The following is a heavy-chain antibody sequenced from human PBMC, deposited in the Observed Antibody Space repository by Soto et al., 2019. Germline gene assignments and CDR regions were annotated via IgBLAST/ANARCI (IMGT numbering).Heavy chain of an antibody. D-gene: IGHD3-3*01. CDR1: GYTFTGYY. Sequence: VKVSCKASGYTFTGYYMHWVRQAPGQGLEWMGWINPNGGGTNYAQKFQGWVTMTRDTSISTAYMELSRLRSDDTAVYYCARATTITYYDFWSGYLAPEFDYWGQGTLVTVSS. CDR2: INPNGGGT. J-gene: IGHJ4*02. CDR3: ARATTITYYDFWSGYLAPEFDY. V-gene: IGHV1-2*04.